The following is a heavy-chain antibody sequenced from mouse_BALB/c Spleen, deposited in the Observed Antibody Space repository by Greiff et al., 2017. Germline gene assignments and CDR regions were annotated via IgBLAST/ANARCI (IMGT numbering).Heavy chain of an antibody. J-gene: IGHJ2*01. D-gene: IGHD1-1*01. V-gene: IGHV5-6-4*01. CDR3: TRDRTTVPDY. Sequence: EVKLMESGGGLVKPGGSLKLSCAASGFTFSSYTMSWVRQTPEKRLEWVATISSGGSYTYYPDSVKGRFTISRDNAKNTLYLQMSSLKSEDTAMYYCTRDRTTVPDYWGQGTTLTVSS. CDR2: ISSGGSYT. CDR1: GFTFSSYT.